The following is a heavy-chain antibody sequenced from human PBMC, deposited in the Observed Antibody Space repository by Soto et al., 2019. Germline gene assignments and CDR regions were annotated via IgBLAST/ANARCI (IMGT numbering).Heavy chain of an antibody. Sequence: QMQLQESGPGLVKPSETLSLTCTVSGASVSNGYWSWIRQPPGKGLEWIGFMYFGGSFNYNPSLPRRVTISVETSKNPFSMKLTSVTAADTAVYYCARSYYDSTGFAVDPWGQGTLVTVSS. CDR1: GASVSNGY. D-gene: IGHD3-22*01. CDR2: MYFGGSF. V-gene: IGHV4-59*02. J-gene: IGHJ5*02. CDR3: ARSYYDSTGFAVDP.